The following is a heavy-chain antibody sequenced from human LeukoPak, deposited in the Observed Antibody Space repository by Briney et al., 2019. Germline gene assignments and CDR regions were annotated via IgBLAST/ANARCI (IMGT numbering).Heavy chain of an antibody. J-gene: IGHJ4*02. CDR2: IYYSGST. D-gene: IGHD3-10*01. CDR3: ARVVVRGVTRSFDY. CDR1: GGSISSSSYY. Sequence: PSETLSLTCAVSGGSISSSSYYWSWIRQPPGKGLEWIGYIYYSGSTNYNPSLKSRVTISVDTSKNQFSLKLSSVTAADTAVYYCARVVVRGVTRSFDYWGQGTLVTVSS. V-gene: IGHV4-61*01.